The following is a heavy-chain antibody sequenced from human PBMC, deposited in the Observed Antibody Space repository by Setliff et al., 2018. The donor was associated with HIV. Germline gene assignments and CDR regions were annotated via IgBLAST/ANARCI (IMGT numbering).Heavy chain of an antibody. CDR2: IYYSGNT. J-gene: IGHJ6*02. V-gene: IGHV4-39*07. CDR3: SRAIVAVTAIDHYYYGMDV. D-gene: IGHD2-21*02. CDR1: GGSISSSGYY. Sequence: SETLSLTCSVSGGSISSSGYYWAWIRQPPGKGLEWIGSIYYSGNTYYNPSVKSRVTISVDTVNNQFSLRLSSVTAADTAVYYCSRAIVAVTAIDHYYYGMDVWGQGTTVTVSS.